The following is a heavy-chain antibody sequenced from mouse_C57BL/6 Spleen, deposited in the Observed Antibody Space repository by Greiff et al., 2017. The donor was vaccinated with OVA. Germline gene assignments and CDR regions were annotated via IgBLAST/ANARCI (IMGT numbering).Heavy chain of an antibody. J-gene: IGHJ4*01. D-gene: IGHD1-1*01. CDR1: GFTFSDYG. CDR2: ISSGSSTL. V-gene: IGHV5-17*01. Sequence: EVMLVESGGGLVKPGGSLKLSCAASGFTFSDYGMHWVRQAPEKGLEWVAYISSGSSTLYYADTVKGRFTISRDNAKNNLFLQMTSLRSEDTAMYYWARDYDYAMDYWGQGTSVTVSS. CDR3: ARDYDYAMDY.